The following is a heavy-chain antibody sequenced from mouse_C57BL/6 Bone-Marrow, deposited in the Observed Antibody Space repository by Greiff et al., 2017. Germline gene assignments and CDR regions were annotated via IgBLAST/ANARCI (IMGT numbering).Heavy chain of an antibody. CDR3: AGITLVVGRAY. D-gene: IGHD1-1*02. CDR2: IHSNSGST. J-gene: IGHJ2*01. CDR1: GYTFTSYW. Sequence: VKLQQSGAGLVKPGASVKLSCTASGYTFTSYWMHWVKQRPGQGLEWIAMIHSNSGSTYYNEKFKSQATLTVDKSTSTAYMQLSSRTSEDTAVYYCAGITLVVGRAYWGQGTPLTVSA. V-gene: IGHV1-64*01.